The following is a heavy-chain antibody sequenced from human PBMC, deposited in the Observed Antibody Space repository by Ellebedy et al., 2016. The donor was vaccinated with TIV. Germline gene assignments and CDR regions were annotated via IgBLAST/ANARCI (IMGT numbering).Heavy chain of an antibody. J-gene: IGHJ5*02. V-gene: IGHV4-59*08. Sequence: MPGGSLRLSCTVSGGSISSSSWSWFRQPPGKGLEWIGYFSSSGSTDYNPSLKSRVAFSVDTSKNHISLNLTPVTAADTAVYYCARHGIHLWFDPWGQGTLVIVSS. CDR1: GGSISSSS. CDR2: FSSSGST. CDR3: ARHGIHLWFDP. D-gene: IGHD3-3*02.